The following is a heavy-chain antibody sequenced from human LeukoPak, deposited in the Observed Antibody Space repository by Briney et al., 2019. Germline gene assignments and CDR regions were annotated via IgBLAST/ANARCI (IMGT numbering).Heavy chain of an antibody. Sequence: GASVKVSCKASGYTFTGYYMHWVRQAPGQGLEWMGWINPNSGGTNYAQKSQGRVTMTRDTSISTAYMELSRLRSDDTAVYYCARVGPRGYGSGSYYNLRYYYFDYWGQGTLVTVSS. CDR3: ARVGPRGYGSGSYYNLRYYYFDY. V-gene: IGHV1-2*02. D-gene: IGHD3-10*01. J-gene: IGHJ4*02. CDR2: INPNSGGT. CDR1: GYTFTGYY.